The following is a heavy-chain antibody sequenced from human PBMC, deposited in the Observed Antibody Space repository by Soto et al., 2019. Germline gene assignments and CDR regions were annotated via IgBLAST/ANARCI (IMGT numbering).Heavy chain of an antibody. V-gene: IGHV5-51*01. Sequence: GESLKISCKGSGYSFTSYWIGWVRQMPGKGLEWMGIIYPGDSDTRYSPSFQGQVTISADKSISTAYLQWSSLKASDTAMYYCAISSSSFSNYYGMDVWGQGATVTVSS. D-gene: IGHD6-6*01. J-gene: IGHJ6*02. CDR3: AISSSSFSNYYGMDV. CDR1: GYSFTSYW. CDR2: IYPGDSDT.